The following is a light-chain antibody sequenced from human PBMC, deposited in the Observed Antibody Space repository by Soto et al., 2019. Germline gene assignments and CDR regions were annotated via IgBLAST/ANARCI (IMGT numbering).Light chain of an antibody. CDR3: KAWDNSLNAHVV. CDR1: SSNIGAGYV. V-gene: IGLV1-40*01. J-gene: IGLJ2*01. CDR2: GNS. Sequence: QSVLTQPPSVSGAPGQRVTISCTGSSSNIGAGYVVHWYQPLPGTAPKLLIYGNSNRPSGVPDQFSGSKSGTSASLAITGLQSEDEADYSCKAWDNSLNAHVVFGGGTKLTVL.